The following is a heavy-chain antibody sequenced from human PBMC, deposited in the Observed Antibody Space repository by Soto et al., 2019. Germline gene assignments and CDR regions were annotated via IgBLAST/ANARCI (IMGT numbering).Heavy chain of an antibody. V-gene: IGHV1-2*04. D-gene: IGHD3-22*01. CDR3: SRLDYYGSSGSYSGMDV. CDR2: INPNSGGT. J-gene: IGHJ6*02. CDR1: GYTFTGYY. Sequence: ASVKVSCKASGYTFTGYYMHWVRQAPGQGLEWMGWINPNSGGTNYAQKFQGWVTMTRDTSISTAYMELSRLRTEDTAVYYCSRLDYYGSSGSYSGMDVWGRGTTVTVSS.